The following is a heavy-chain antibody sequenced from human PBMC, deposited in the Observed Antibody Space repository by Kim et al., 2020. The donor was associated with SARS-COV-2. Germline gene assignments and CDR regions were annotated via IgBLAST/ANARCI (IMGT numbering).Heavy chain of an antibody. CDR1: GGSISSSSYY. CDR2: IYYSGST. Sequence: SETLSLTCTVSGGSISSSSYYWGWIRQPPGKGLEWIGSIYYSGSTYYNPSLKSRVTISVDTSKNQFSLKLSSVTAADTAVYYCARRGGEVYGDSWYYFDYWGQGTLVTVSS. V-gene: IGHV4-39*01. J-gene: IGHJ4*02. D-gene: IGHD4-17*01. CDR3: ARRGGEVYGDSWYYFDY.